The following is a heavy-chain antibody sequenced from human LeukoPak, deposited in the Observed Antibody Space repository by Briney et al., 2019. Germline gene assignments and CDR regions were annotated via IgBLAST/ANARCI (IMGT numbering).Heavy chain of an antibody. Sequence: PGGSLRLSCAASGFTFSTYAMSWVRQAPGKGLEWASAISGSGGSTYYADSVKGRFTISRDNSKNTLYLQMNSLRAEDTAVYYCAKSPSSGQPLLYPFDYWGQGTLVTVSS. V-gene: IGHV3-23*01. CDR2: ISGSGGST. CDR1: GFTFSTYA. D-gene: IGHD2-2*02. J-gene: IGHJ4*02. CDR3: AKSPSSGQPLLYPFDY.